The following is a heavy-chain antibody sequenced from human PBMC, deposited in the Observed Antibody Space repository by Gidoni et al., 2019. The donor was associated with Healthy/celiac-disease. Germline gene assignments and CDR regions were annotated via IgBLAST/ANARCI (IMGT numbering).Heavy chain of an antibody. D-gene: IGHD1-20*01. J-gene: IGHJ5*02. V-gene: IGHV4-39*07. Sequence: QLQLQESGPGLVKPSETLSLTRTVSGGSISSSSYYWGWIRQPPGKGLEWIGSIYYSGSTYYNPSLKSRVTISVDTSKNQFSLKLSSVTAADTAVYYCARDTRYNRGFDPWGQGTLVTVSS. CDR3: ARDTRYNRGFDP. CDR1: GGSISSSSYY. CDR2: IYYSGST.